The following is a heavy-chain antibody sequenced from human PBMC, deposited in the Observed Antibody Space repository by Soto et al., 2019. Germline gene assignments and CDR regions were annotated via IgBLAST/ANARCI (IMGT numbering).Heavy chain of an antibody. CDR2: INWIGGST. Sequence: PGGSLRLSCAGSGFTFSSYWMHWVRQAPGKGLEWVSAINWIGGSTNYADSMKGRFTISRDNAKNSLYLQMSSLRAEDTALYYCARHGGTPDLYFDYWGQGT. V-gene: IGHV3-20*04. J-gene: IGHJ4*02. CDR1: GFTFSSYW. D-gene: IGHD3-16*01. CDR3: ARHGGTPDLYFDY.